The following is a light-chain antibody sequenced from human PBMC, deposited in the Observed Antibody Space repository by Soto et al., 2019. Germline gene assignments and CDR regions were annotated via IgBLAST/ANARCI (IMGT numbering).Light chain of an antibody. CDR2: ETS. Sequence: QVNQSPSSLSASVGDRVTITCRTSQTSGTYINWYQQRPGKAPSLLIYETSNLRSGVPSRFSGSGSGTDFALTINSLQPEDFATYYCQQTYKTPQTFGQGTKVDIK. V-gene: IGKV1-39*01. CDR1: QTSGTY. J-gene: IGKJ1*01. CDR3: QQTYKTPQT.